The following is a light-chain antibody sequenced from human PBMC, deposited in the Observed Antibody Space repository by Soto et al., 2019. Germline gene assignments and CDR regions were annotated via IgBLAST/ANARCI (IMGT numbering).Light chain of an antibody. Sequence: QSALTEPACVSWSPGQSITISCTGTRSDVGAYNYVTWYQQHPGKAPKLMIYDVNIRPSGVPIRFSGSKSGNTASLAISGLQAEDEADYYCTACTTSTTMTFGGGTKVTVL. CDR2: DVN. CDR3: TACTTSTTMT. J-gene: IGLJ2*01. V-gene: IGLV2-14*01. CDR1: RSDVGAYNY.